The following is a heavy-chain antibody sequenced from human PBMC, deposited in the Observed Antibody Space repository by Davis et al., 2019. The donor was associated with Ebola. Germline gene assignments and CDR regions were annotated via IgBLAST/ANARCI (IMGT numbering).Heavy chain of an antibody. CDR1: GFTFTSTA. CDR2: IVVGSGNT. Sequence: SVQVSCKASGFTFTSTAVQWVRQARGQRLECIGWIVVGSGNTNYAQKFHERVTITRDMSTSTDYMELSSLRSEDTAVYYCAALYDSSGYYQSDAFDIWGQGTMVTVSS. J-gene: IGHJ3*02. D-gene: IGHD3-22*01. CDR3: AALYDSSGYYQSDAFDI. V-gene: IGHV1-58*01.